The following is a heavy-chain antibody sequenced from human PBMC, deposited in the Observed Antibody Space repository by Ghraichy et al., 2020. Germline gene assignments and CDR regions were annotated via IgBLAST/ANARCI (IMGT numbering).Heavy chain of an antibody. V-gene: IGHV3-64*01. CDR2: ISSNGGST. CDR3: ASGIVATIGAFDI. Sequence: GGSLRLSCAASGFTFSSYAMHWVRQAPGKGLEYVSAISSNGGSTYYANSVKGRFTISRDNSKNTLYLQMGSLRAEDMAVYYCASGIVATIGAFDIWGQGTMVTVSS. CDR1: GFTFSSYA. D-gene: IGHD5-12*01. J-gene: IGHJ3*02.